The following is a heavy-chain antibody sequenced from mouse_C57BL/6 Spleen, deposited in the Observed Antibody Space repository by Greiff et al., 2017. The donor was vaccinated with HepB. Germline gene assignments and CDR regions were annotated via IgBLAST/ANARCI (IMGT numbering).Heavy chain of an antibody. V-gene: IGHV14-4*01. Sequence: EVQLQQSGAELVRPGASVKLSCTASGFNIKDDYMHWVKQRPEQGLEWIGWIDPENGDTEYASKFQGKATITAVTSANTAYLQPSSLTSEDTAVYYCTTSHDGHYSAYWGQGTLVTVSA. CDR1: GFNIKDDY. CDR3: TTSHDGHYSAY. CDR2: IDPENGDT. J-gene: IGHJ3*01. D-gene: IGHD2-3*01.